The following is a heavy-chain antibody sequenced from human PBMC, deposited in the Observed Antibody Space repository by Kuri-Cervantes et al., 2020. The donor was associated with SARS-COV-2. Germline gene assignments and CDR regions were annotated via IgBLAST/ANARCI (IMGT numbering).Heavy chain of an antibody. Sequence: SCTVSGGSISSGSYYWSWIRQPAGKGLEWIGRIYTSGSTNYNPSLKSRVTISVDTSKNQFSLKLSSVTAADTAVYYCASCGSSGYFNYWGQGTLVTVSS. D-gene: IGHD3-22*01. CDR1: GGSISSGSYY. J-gene: IGHJ4*02. V-gene: IGHV4-61*02. CDR3: ASCGSSGYFNY. CDR2: IYTSGST.